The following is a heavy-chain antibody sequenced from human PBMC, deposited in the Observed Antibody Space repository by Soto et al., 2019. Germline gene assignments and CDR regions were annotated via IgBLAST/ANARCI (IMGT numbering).Heavy chain of an antibody. Sequence: QVQLQESGPGQVKPSETLSLTCTVSGGSMNIYYWTWIRQPPGKGLEWIGYVRDTGSTNYNPSLKSRVTISIDTSRNQFSLSLISVTAADTAVYFCARYSPPKKTYDSNPGWFDPWGQGTLVAVSS. V-gene: IGHV4-59*01. CDR1: GGSMNIYY. CDR3: ARYSPPKKTYDSNPGWFDP. CDR2: VRDTGST. D-gene: IGHD3-22*01. J-gene: IGHJ5*02.